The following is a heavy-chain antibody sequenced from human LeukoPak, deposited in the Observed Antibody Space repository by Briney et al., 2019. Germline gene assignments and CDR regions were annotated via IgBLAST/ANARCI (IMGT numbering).Heavy chain of an antibody. J-gene: IGHJ5*02. D-gene: IGHD2-21*02. V-gene: IGHV3-30-3*01. Sequence: GRSLRLSCAASRFTFTSYAMHWVRQAPGKGLEWVAIISYDGTNEYYADSVKGRFTISRDNSRNTLYLQMNSLRADDSAVYYCARGADKVVTAYWFDPWGQGTLVTVSS. CDR3: ARGADKVVTAYWFDP. CDR2: ISYDGTNE. CDR1: RFTFTSYA.